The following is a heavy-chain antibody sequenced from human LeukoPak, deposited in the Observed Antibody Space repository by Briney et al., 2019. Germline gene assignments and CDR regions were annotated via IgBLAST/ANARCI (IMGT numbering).Heavy chain of an antibody. CDR3: ARAVAGPSGRFDY. J-gene: IGHJ4*02. V-gene: IGHV3-11*01. Sequence: GGSLRLSCAAPGFTFNNYYMSWIRQAPGKGLEWISYISGSGSSLYYADSVKGRFTIARDNAKNSLYLQMNSLRDDDTAVYYCARAVAGPSGRFDYWGQGTLVTVSS. CDR2: ISGSGSSL. CDR1: GFTFNNYY. D-gene: IGHD6-19*01.